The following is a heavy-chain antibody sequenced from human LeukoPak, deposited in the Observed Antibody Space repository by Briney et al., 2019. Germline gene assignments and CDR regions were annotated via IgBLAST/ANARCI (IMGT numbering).Heavy chain of an antibody. CDR2: ISAYNGNT. CDR1: GYTFTTYE. Sequence: ASVKVSCKAAGYTFTTYEISWVRQAPGQGLEWMGWISAYNGNTNYAQKLQGRVTMTTDTSTSTARMELRSLRSDDTAVYYCARDPGYCSGGSCYSHYYYMDVWGKGTTVTVSS. D-gene: IGHD2-15*01. V-gene: IGHV1-18*01. J-gene: IGHJ6*03. CDR3: ARDPGYCSGGSCYSHYYYMDV.